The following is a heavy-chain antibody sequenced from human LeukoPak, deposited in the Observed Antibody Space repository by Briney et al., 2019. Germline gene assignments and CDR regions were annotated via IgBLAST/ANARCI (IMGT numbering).Heavy chain of an antibody. CDR2: ISAYNGNT. J-gene: IGHJ6*03. V-gene: IGHV1-18*01. CDR1: GYTFTSYG. Sequence: GASVKVSCKASGYTFTSYGISWVRQAPGQGLEWMGWISAYNGNTNYAQKLQGRVTMTTDTSTSTAYMELRSLRSDDTAAYYCARRPPRITIFGVVIAADYYYYMDVWGKGTTVTVSS. D-gene: IGHD3-3*01. CDR3: ARRPPRITIFGVVIAADYYYYMDV.